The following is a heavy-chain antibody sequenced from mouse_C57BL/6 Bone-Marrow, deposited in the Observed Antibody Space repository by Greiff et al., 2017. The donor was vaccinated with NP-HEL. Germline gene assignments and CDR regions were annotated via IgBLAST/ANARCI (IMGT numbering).Heavy chain of an antibody. V-gene: IGHV1-59*01. D-gene: IGHD1-1*01. CDR3: ARWDGSSYVGYFDV. J-gene: IGHJ1*03. CDR1: GYTFTSYW. Sequence: QVQLQQPGAELVRPRTSVKLSCKASGYTFTSYWMHWVKQRPGQGLEWIGVIDPSDSYTNYNQKFKGKATLTVDTSSSTAYMQLSSLTSEDSAVYYCARWDGSSYVGYFDVWGTGTTVTVSS. CDR2: IDPSDSYT.